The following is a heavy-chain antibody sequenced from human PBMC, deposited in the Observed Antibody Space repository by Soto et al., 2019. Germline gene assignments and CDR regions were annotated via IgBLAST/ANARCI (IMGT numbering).Heavy chain of an antibody. V-gene: IGHV3-33*01. CDR3: ARDMGLWDPALPHGMDV. CDR2: IWYDGSNK. CDR1: GFTFSSYG. J-gene: IGHJ6*02. D-gene: IGHD3-16*01. Sequence: QVQLVESGGGVVQPGRSLRLSCAASGFTFSSYGMHWVRQAPGKGLEWVAVIWYDGSNKYYADSVKGRFTISRDNSKNTXYLQMNSLRAEDTAVYYCARDMGLWDPALPHGMDVWGQGTTVTVSS.